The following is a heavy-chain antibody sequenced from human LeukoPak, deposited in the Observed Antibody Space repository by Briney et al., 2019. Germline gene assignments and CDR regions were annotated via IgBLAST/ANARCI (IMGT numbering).Heavy chain of an antibody. Sequence: PSETLSLTCTVSGDSINNYYWSWIRQPAGKGLEWIGRIYSTGTTNYSPSLKSRVTMSVDTSKNQFSLKLSSVTAADTAVYYCARGGYDSSGYPYWYFDLWGRGTLVTVSS. J-gene: IGHJ2*01. CDR1: GDSINNYY. CDR2: IYSTGTT. CDR3: ARGGYDSSGYPYWYFDL. D-gene: IGHD3-22*01. V-gene: IGHV4-4*07.